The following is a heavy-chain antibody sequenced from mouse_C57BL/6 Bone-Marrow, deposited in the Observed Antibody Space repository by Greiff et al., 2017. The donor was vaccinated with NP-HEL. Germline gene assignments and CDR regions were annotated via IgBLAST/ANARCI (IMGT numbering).Heavy chain of an antibody. V-gene: IGHV7-3*01. CDR1: GFPFTDYY. J-gene: IGHJ4*01. CDR2: IRNKSNGYTT. D-gene: IGHD2-4*01. Sequence: EVKLMESGGGLVQPGGSLSLSCAASGFPFTDYYMSWVRQPPGKALEWLGFIRNKSNGYTTEYSASVKGRFTISRDNSQSILYLQMNALRAEDSATYYCARSIYYDYADDPFYAMDYWGQGTSVTVSS. CDR3: ARSIYYDYADDPFYAMDY.